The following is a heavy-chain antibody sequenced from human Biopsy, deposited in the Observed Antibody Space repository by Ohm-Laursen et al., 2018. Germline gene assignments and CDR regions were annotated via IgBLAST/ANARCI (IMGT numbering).Heavy chain of an antibody. Sequence: SLRLSCAASGFSFRLYAMHWVRQAPGKGLAWVALIAYDGSYTKYTDSVKGRFTISRDNLRNKVDLQMSSLRADDTAVYFCAKEAFQSPGSYAFDLWGQGTTVLVSS. CDR1: GFSFRLYA. CDR3: AKEAFQSPGSYAFDL. J-gene: IGHJ3*01. D-gene: IGHD3-3*01. CDR2: IAYDGSYT. V-gene: IGHV3-30*18.